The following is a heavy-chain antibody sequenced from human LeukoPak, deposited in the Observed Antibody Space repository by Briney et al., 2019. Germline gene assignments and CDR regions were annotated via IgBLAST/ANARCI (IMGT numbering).Heavy chain of an antibody. CDR2: ISGSGGST. D-gene: IGHD2-2*02. CDR3: AKEAQFGVVVPAAIRPRYHWFDP. J-gene: IGHJ5*02. V-gene: IGHV3-23*01. Sequence: GGSLRLSCAASGFTFSSYAMSWVRQAPGKGLEWVSAISGSGGSTYYADSVKGRFTISRDNSKNTLYLQMNSLRAEDTAVYYCAKEAQFGVVVPAAIRPRYHWFDPWGQGTLVTVSS. CDR1: GFTFSSYA.